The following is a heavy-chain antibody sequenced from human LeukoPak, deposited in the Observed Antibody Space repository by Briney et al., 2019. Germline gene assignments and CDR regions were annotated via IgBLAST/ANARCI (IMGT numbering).Heavy chain of an antibody. Sequence: GGSLRLSCAASGFTFSSYWMHWVRHAPGKGLVWVSRINRDGSSITYADSVKGRFTISRDNAKDTLYLLMNSLRAEDTAVYYCARDLGPRVVVVAAALDAIDIWGQGTKVTVSS. D-gene: IGHD2-15*01. CDR2: INRDGSSI. CDR1: GFTFSSYW. V-gene: IGHV3-74*03. CDR3: ARDLGPRVVVVAAALDAIDI. J-gene: IGHJ3*02.